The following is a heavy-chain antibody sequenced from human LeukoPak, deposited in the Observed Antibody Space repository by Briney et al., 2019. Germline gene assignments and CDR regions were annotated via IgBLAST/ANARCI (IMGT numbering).Heavy chain of an antibody. D-gene: IGHD3-3*01. CDR1: GFTFSSYS. J-gene: IGHJ4*02. Sequence: GGSLRLSCAASGFTFSSYSMNWVRQAPGKGLEWVSSISSSSSYIYYADSVKGRFTISRDNAKSSLYLQMNSLRAEDTAVYYCARDLGVGEQIAGYWGQGTLVTVSS. V-gene: IGHV3-21*01. CDR3: ARDLGVGEQIAGY. CDR2: ISSSSSYI.